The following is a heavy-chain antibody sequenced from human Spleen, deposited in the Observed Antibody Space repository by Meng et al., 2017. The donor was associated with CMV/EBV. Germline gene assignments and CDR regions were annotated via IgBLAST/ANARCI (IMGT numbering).Heavy chain of an antibody. CDR3: ARDTPDSGIYYASYYYYGMDV. V-gene: IGHV3-11*04. CDR1: GFTFSDYY. J-gene: IGHJ6*02. CDR2: ISSSGSTI. D-gene: IGHD1-26*01. Sequence: GESLKISCAASGFTFSDYYMSWIRQAPGKGLEWVSYISSSGSTIYYADSVKGRFTISRDNAKNSLYLQMNSLRAEDTAVYYCARDTPDSGIYYASYYYYGMDVWGQGTTVTVSS.